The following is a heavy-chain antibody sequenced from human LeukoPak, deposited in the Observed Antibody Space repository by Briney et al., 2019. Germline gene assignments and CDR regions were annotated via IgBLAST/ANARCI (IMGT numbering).Heavy chain of an antibody. CDR1: GDSISDFY. Sequence: SETLSLTCTVSGDSISDFYWNWIRQPPGEGLEWIGYIYYSGSIKYNPSLKSRVTISIDTSKNQLSLKLSSVTAADTAVYYCARGSAPDIVVVPAARGAFDIWGQGTMVTVSS. V-gene: IGHV4-59*01. CDR2: IYYSGSI. J-gene: IGHJ3*02. D-gene: IGHD2-2*01. CDR3: ARGSAPDIVVVPAARGAFDI.